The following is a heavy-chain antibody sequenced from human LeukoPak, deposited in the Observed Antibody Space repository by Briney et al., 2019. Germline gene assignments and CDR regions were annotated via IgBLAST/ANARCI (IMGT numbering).Heavy chain of an antibody. J-gene: IGHJ4*02. CDR2: IYSGGST. CDR1: GFTFSSYS. D-gene: IGHD1-1*01. CDR3: ARAWQLEH. Sequence: GGSLRLSCAASGFTFSSYSMNWVRQAPGRGLEWVSVIYSGGSTYYADSVKGRFTISRDNSKNTLYLQMNSLRAEDTAVYYCARAWQLEHWGQGTLVTVSS. V-gene: IGHV3-53*01.